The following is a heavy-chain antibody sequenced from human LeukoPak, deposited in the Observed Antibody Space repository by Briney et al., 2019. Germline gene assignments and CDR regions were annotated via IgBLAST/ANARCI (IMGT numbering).Heavy chain of an antibody. CDR2: IYHSGST. CDR1: GGSISSGGYY. Sequence: PSETLSLTCTVSGGSISSGGYYWSWIRQPPGKGLEWIGYIYHSGSTYYNPSLKSRVTISVDRSKNQFSLKLSSVTAADTAVYYCARAFRITIFGVLQPGNWFDPWGQGTLVTVSS. D-gene: IGHD3-3*01. CDR3: ARAFRITIFGVLQPGNWFDP. J-gene: IGHJ5*02. V-gene: IGHV4-30-2*01.